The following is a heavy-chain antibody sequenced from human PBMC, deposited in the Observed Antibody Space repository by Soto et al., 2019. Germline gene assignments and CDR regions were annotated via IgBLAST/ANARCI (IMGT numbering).Heavy chain of an antibody. J-gene: IGHJ6*02. V-gene: IGHV1-69*13. CDR1: GGTFSSYS. CDR3: ARGPFINWNYYYGMDV. Sequence: SVKVSCKASGGTFSSYSISWVRQAPGQGLEWMGGIIPIFGTANYAQKFQGRVTITADESTSTAYMELSSLRSEDTAVYYCARGPFINWNYYYGMDVWGQGTTVTVSS. D-gene: IGHD1-20*01. CDR2: IIPIFGTA.